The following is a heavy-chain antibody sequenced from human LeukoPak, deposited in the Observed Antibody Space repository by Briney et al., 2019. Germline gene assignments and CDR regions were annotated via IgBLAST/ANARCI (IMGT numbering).Heavy chain of an antibody. Sequence: PGRSLRLSCAASGFTFSSYGMHWVRQAPGKGLEWVAVISYDGSNKYYADSVKGRFTISRDNSKNTLYLQMNSLRAEDTAVYYCAKVVRLRHIARRENYFDYWGQGTLVTVSS. CDR2: ISYDGSNK. D-gene: IGHD3-10*01. CDR1: GFTFSSYG. V-gene: IGHV3-30*18. CDR3: AKVVRLRHIARRENYFDY. J-gene: IGHJ4*02.